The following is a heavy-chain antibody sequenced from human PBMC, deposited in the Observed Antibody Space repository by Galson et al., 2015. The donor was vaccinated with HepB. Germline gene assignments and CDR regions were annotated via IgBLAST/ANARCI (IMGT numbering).Heavy chain of an antibody. J-gene: IGHJ5*02. CDR1: GLTFSSYG. CDR2: ISYDGSNK. V-gene: IGHV3-30*18. D-gene: IGHD6-19*01. Sequence: SLRLSCAASGLTFSSYGMHWVRQAPGKGLEWVAVISYDGSNKYYADSVKGRFTISRDNSKNTLYLQMNSLRAEDTAVYYCAKDSYSSGWVSGGSYDPWGQGTLVTVSS. CDR3: AKDSYSSGWVSGGSYDP.